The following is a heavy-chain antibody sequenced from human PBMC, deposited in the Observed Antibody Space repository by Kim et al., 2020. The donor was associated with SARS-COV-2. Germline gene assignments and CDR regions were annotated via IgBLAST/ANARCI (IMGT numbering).Heavy chain of an antibody. D-gene: IGHD2-2*01. V-gene: IGHV1-69*13. CDR2: IIPIFGTA. CDR1: GGTFSSYA. Sequence: SVKVSCKASGGTFSSYAISWVRQAPGQGLEWMGGIIPIFGTANYAQKFQGRVTITADESTSTAYMELSSLRSEDTAVYYCASSLEDIVVVPAANYYYYYGMDVWGQGTTVTVSS. CDR3: ASSLEDIVVVPAANYYYYYGMDV. J-gene: IGHJ6*02.